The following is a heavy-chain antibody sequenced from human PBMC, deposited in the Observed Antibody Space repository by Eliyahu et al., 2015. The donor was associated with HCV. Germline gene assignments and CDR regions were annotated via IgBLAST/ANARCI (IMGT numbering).Heavy chain of an antibody. CDR3: AKDGPAGYHMS. V-gene: IGHV3-23*01. Sequence: EVQLLESGGDLVQPGGSLXXSCAASGFTXSSYXMXWVRXAPGKGLEWVSGIRGSDVSTYYADSVKGRFTISRDDSKNTLYLQLNSLRAEDTALYYCAKDGPAGYHMSWGQGTLVTVSS. CDR1: GFTXSSYX. D-gene: IGHD2-2*01. J-gene: IGHJ5*02. CDR2: IRGSDVST.